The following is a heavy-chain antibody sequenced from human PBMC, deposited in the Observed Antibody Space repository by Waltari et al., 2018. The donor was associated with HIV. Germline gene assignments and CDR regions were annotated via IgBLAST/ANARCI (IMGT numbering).Heavy chain of an antibody. CDR3: ARDLPYSSSWYYYYGMDV. V-gene: IGHV4-39*07. CDR2: IYYSGST. Sequence: QLQLQESGPGLVKPSVTLSLTCTVSGGSISSSSYYWGWIRQPPGKGLEWIGSIYYSGSTYYNPSLKSRVTISVDTSKNQFSLKLSSVTAADTAVYYCARDLPYSSSWYYYYGMDVWGQGTTVTVSS. CDR1: GGSISSSSYY. D-gene: IGHD6-13*01. J-gene: IGHJ6*02.